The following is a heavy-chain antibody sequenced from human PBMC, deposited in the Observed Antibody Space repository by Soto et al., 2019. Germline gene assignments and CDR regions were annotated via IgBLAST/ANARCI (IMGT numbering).Heavy chain of an antibody. Sequence: EVQLLASGGCLVQPEGSLRLYCAASGFTFRNYAMSWVRQAPGKGLEWVSGISGGGGSSYYADSVKGRFTISRDNSKNTLYLQMNSLKAENTAVYYCAHNGCVDGHSVFFYWGQGTLVIVSS. CDR2: ISGGGGSS. J-gene: IGHJ4*02. CDR3: AHNGCVDGHSVFFY. CDR1: GFTFRNYA. D-gene: IGHD2-8*01. V-gene: IGHV3-23*01.